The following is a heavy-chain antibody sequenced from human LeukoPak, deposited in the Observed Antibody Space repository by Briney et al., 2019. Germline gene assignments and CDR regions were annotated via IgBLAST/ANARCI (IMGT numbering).Heavy chain of an antibody. J-gene: IGHJ4*02. CDR3: AKDWYEYCSGGSCYSGY. Sequence: GGSLKPSGPPSGFTFITYGMHWAPQAPAKGLEGVAFIPYDGSNKYYADSVKGRFTISRDNSKNTLYLQMNSLRAEDTAVYYCAKDWYEYCSGGSCYSGYWGQGTLVTVSS. CDR2: IPYDGSNK. V-gene: IGHV3-30*02. CDR1: GFTFITYG. D-gene: IGHD2-15*01.